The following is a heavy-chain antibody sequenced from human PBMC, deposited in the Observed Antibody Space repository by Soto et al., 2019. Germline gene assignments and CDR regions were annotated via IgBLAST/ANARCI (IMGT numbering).Heavy chain of an antibody. CDR3: ARGRGYGSGSYYSTDYYYGMDV. CDR2: INHSGSA. CDR1: GGSFSGYY. J-gene: IGHJ6*02. Sequence: SETLSLTCAVYGGSFSGYYWSWIRQPPGKGLEWIGEINHSGSANYNPSLKSRVTISVDTSKNQFSLKLSSVTAADTAVYYCARGRGYGSGSYYSTDYYYGMDVWGQGTTVTVSS. V-gene: IGHV4-34*01. D-gene: IGHD3-10*01.